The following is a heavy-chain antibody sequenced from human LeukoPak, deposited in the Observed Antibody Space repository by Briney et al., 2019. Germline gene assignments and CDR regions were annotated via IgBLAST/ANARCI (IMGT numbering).Heavy chain of an antibody. CDR3: AKVMPPGRIRFYSYYMDV. CDR1: GFTFTCCA. CDR2: VSGSGGST. D-gene: IGHD2-15*01. Sequence: RGSLRLSCAASGFTFTCCAVSWVRQAPGKGLEWVSAVSGSGGSTYYADSVKGRFTISRDKSKNTLSLQMNGLRVEDTAVYYCAKVMPPGRIRFYSYYMDVWGKGTTVTVS. J-gene: IGHJ6*03. V-gene: IGHV3-23*01.